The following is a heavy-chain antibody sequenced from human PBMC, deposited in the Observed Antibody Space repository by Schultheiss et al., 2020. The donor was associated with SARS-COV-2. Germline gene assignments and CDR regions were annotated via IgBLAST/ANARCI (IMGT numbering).Heavy chain of an antibody. CDR3: ARVGGAAANNWFDP. J-gene: IGHJ5*02. CDR1: GGSISSGGYY. CDR2: IYYSGST. V-gene: IGHV4-31*03. Sequence: SETLSLTCTVSGGSISSGGYYWSWIRQHPGKGLEWIGYIYYSGSTYYNPSLKSRVTISVDTSKNQFSLKLRSVTAADTAVFYCARVGGAAANNWFDPWGQGTLVTVSS. D-gene: IGHD4/OR15-4a*01.